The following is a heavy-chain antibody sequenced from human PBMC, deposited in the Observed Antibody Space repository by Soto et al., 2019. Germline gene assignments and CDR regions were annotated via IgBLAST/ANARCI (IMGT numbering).Heavy chain of an antibody. CDR1: GFTFSSYA. Sequence: QVQLVESGGGVVQPGRSLRLSCAASGFTFSSYAMHWVRQAPGKGLEWVAVISYDGSNKYYADSVKGRFTISRDNSKNTLYLQMNSLRAEYTAVYYCARGNPYSSSAWDYWGQGTLVTVSS. CDR3: ARGNPYSSSAWDY. CDR2: ISYDGSNK. D-gene: IGHD6-6*01. J-gene: IGHJ4*02. V-gene: IGHV3-30-3*01.